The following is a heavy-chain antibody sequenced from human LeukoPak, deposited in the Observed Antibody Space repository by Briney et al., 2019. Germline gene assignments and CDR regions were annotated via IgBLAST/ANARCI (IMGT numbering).Heavy chain of an antibody. Sequence: GGSLRLSCAASGFTFSSYAMSWVRQAPGEGLEWVSAFCGSGDTTYYADAVRGRFTISRDNSKNTLYLQMNSLRAEDTAVYYCAKGDILTGYYSPFDYWGQGTLVTVSS. CDR2: FCGSGDTT. V-gene: IGHV3-23*01. J-gene: IGHJ4*02. D-gene: IGHD3-9*01. CDR1: GFTFSSYA. CDR3: AKGDILTGYYSPFDY.